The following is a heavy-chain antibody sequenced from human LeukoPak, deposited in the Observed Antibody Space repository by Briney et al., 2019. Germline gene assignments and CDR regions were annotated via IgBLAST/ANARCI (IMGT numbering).Heavy chain of an antibody. CDR3: ARESPQRSGYSYPH. CDR2: IIPIFGTA. D-gene: IGHD5-18*01. Sequence: ASVKVSCKASGGTFSSYAISWVRQAPGQGLEWMGGIIPIFGTANYAQKFQGRVTITRDTSANTAYMELSSLRSEDTAVYYCARESPQRSGYSYPHWGQGTLVTVSS. J-gene: IGHJ4*02. V-gene: IGHV1-69*05. CDR1: GGTFSSYA.